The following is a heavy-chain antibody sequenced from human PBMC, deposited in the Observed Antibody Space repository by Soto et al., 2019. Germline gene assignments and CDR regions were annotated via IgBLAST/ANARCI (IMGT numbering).Heavy chain of an antibody. J-gene: IGHJ4*02. CDR1: GGSLSGYY. V-gene: IGHV4-34*01. D-gene: IGHD5-12*01. CDR3: ARGPEGVVATH. Sequence: QVQLQQWGAGLLKPSETLSLNCAVTGGSLSGYYWSWIRQPPGKGLEWIGEVKDGGHTNYSPSLTGRVTISSDTSNKQFFLRLNDVTDADTGVYYCARGPEGVVATHWEQGSLVTVSS. CDR2: VKDGGHT.